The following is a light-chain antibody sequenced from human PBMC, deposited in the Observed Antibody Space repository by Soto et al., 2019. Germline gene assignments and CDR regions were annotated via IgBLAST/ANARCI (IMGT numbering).Light chain of an antibody. CDR3: QQSYSTPLT. CDR2: AAS. CDR1: QSISSY. V-gene: IGKV1-39*01. Sequence: DIQMTQSPSSLSASVGDRVTITCRASQSISSYLNWYQQKPGKAPKLLIYAASNLHSGVPSRFSGSGSGTDFTLSITSLQPEDFAIYYCQQSYSTPLTFGGGTKVEIK. J-gene: IGKJ4*01.